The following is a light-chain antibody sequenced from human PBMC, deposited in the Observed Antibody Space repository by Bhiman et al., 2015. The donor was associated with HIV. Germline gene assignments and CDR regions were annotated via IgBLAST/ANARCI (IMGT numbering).Light chain of an antibody. V-gene: IGLV2-14*03. CDR2: DVS. J-gene: IGLJ1*01. Sequence: QSALTQPASVSGSPGQSITISCTGTSSDVGGYNFVSWYQQHSGKAPKLMIYDVSXRPSGVSNRFSGSKSGNTASLTISGLQAEDEADYYCSSLTSSLSYVFGIGTNVTVL. CDR3: SSLTSSLSYV. CDR1: SSDVGGYNF.